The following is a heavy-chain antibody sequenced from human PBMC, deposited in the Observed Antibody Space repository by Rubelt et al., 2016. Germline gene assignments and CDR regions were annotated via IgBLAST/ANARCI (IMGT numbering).Heavy chain of an antibody. D-gene: IGHD6-13*01. Sequence: VSGGSISSYYWSWIRQPPGKGLEWIGYIYYSGSTNYNPSLKSRVTISVDTSKNQFSLKLSSVTAADTAVCYCARGRREDIAAAGSFDYWGQGTLVTVSS. CDR2: IYYSGST. CDR1: GGSISSYY. CDR3: ARGRREDIAAAGSFDY. J-gene: IGHJ4*02. V-gene: IGHV4-59*08.